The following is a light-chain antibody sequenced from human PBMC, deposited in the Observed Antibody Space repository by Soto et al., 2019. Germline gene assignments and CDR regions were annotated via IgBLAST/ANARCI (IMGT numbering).Light chain of an antibody. Sequence: QAVVTQPASVSGSPGQSITISCTGTSSDVGGYNYVSWYQQHPGKAPKLMIYDVSNRPSGVSNRFSGSKSGNTASLTISGLQVEDETDYYCSSYTTSSTLVVFGGGTQLTVL. J-gene: IGLJ2*01. CDR3: SSYTTSSTLVV. CDR2: DVS. V-gene: IGLV2-14*01. CDR1: SSDVGGYNY.